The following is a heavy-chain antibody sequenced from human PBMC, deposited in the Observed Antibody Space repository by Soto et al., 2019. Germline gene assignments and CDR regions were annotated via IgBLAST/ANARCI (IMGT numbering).Heavy chain of an antibody. CDR3: ARGTKYCSSTSRYYYYYYMDV. V-gene: IGHV1-69*02. D-gene: IGHD2-2*01. CDR1: GGTFSSYT. J-gene: IGHJ6*03. Sequence: QVQLVQSGAEVKKPGSSVKVSCKASGGTFSSYTISWVRQAPGQGLEWMGRIIPILGIANYAQKFQGRVTITADKSTSTAYMELSSLRSEDTAVYYCARGTKYCSSTSRYYYYYYMDVWGKGTTVTVSS. CDR2: IIPILGIA.